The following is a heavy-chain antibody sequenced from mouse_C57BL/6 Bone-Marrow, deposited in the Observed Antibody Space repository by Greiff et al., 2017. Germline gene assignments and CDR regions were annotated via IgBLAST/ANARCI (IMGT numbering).Heavy chain of an antibody. V-gene: IGHV1-62-2*01. CDR2: FYPGSGSI. J-gene: IGHJ1*03. Sequence: VQLQQSGAELVKPGASVKLSCKASGYTFTEYTIHWVKQRSGQGLEWIGWFYPGSGSIKYNEKFKDKATLTADKSSSTVYMELSRLTSEDSAVYFCAIHEEEPSNCDGYFDVWGTGTTVTVSS. D-gene: IGHD4-1*02. CDR1: GYTFTEYT. CDR3: AIHEEEPSNCDGYFDV.